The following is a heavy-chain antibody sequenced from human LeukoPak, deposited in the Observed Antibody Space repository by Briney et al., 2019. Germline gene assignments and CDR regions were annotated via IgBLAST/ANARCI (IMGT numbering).Heavy chain of an antibody. Sequence: SETLSLTCTVSGVSITSGNYYWNWIRQPAGKGLEWIGHFYPTGTNYNPSLKSRVTISADTSKNQVSLQVTSVTAADTAVYYCASLWGDSGNYYFSVWGQGALVTVSS. CDR2: FYPTGT. V-gene: IGHV4-61*09. D-gene: IGHD3-22*01. J-gene: IGHJ4*02. CDR3: ASLWGDSGNYYFSV. CDR1: GVSITSGNYY.